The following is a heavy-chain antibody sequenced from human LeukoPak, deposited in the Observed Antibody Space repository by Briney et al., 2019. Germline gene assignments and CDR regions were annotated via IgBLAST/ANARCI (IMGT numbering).Heavy chain of an antibody. CDR3: ARGRSITGPLDY. J-gene: IGHJ4*02. CDR1: GFTYSSYG. CDR2: IRYDGSNK. D-gene: IGHD1-20*01. V-gene: IGHV3-30*02. Sequence: GGSLRLSCAASGFTYSSYGMHWVRQAPGKALEWVAFIRYDGSNKYYADSVKGRFTISRENAKNSLYLQMNSLRAGDTAVYYCARGRSITGPLDYWGQGTLVTVSS.